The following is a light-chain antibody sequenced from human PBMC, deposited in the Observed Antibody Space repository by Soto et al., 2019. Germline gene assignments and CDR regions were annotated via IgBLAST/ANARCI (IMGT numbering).Light chain of an antibody. CDR1: QSVSSSY. J-gene: IGKJ3*01. CDR2: STF. CDR3: QQYGSSPG. V-gene: IGKV3-20*01. Sequence: EIVLTQSPGILSLAPGERATLSCRALQSVSSSYLAWYHQKPGQAPRLLIYSTFNRATGIPDRFSGFGSGIDFTLIISRLEPYYLAVYYCQQYGSSPGFGPATKVDI.